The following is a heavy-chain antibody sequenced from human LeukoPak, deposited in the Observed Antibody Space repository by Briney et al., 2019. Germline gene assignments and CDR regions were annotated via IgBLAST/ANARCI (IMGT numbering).Heavy chain of an antibody. V-gene: IGHV3-64*01. CDR2: ISSNGGST. D-gene: IGHD5-24*01. CDR3: ARAALPRRDGYNFYDY. CDR1: GFTFSSYA. Sequence: GGSLRLSCAASGFTFSSYAMHWVRQAPGKGLEYVSAISSNGGSTYYANSVKGRSTISRDNSKNTLCLQMGSLRAEDMAVYYCARAALPRRDGYNFYDYWGQGTLVTVSS. J-gene: IGHJ4*02.